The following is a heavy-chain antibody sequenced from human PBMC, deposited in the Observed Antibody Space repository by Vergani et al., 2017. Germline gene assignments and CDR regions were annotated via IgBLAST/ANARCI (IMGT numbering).Heavy chain of an antibody. V-gene: IGHV3-30*18. CDR2: ISNDGSKK. J-gene: IGHJ6*03. D-gene: IGHD3-10*01. CDR3: AKAGSVTSGSLQYNFYMDV. CDR1: GFSFSSNA. Sequence: QVQLAESGGGRVQPGRSLRLSCAASGFSFSSNAIHWVRQAPGKGLEWVAVISNDGSKKYYADSVKGRFTISRDNSKKTLDLQMNSLRTQDTAVYYCAKAGSVTSGSLQYNFYMDVWGKGTTVTVS.